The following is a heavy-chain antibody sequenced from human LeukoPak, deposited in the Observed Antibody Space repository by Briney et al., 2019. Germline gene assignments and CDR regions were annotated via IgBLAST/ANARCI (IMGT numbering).Heavy chain of an antibody. Sequence: GGSLRLSCAASGFTFSSYAMNWVRQAPGKGLEWVSHISSSGGSTYYAGSVKGRFTISRDNSKNTLYLQMNSLRAEDTAVYYCAIALTGTKAFDIWGQGTMVTVSS. CDR3: AIALTGTKAFDI. CDR1: GFTFSSYA. V-gene: IGHV3-23*01. CDR2: ISSSGGST. D-gene: IGHD1-20*01. J-gene: IGHJ3*02.